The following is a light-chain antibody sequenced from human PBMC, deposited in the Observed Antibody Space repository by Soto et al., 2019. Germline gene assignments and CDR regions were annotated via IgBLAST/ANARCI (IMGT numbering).Light chain of an antibody. CDR3: AAWDDSLSGYV. CDR1: SSNIGDNY. Sequence: QSVLTQPPSASGTPGQKVTLSCSGSSSNIGDNYVYWHQQLPGTAPKLLIYRNNQRPSGVPDRFSGSKSGTSASLAISGLRSEDEAAYYCAAWDDSLSGYVFGPGTKVTVL. J-gene: IGLJ1*01. V-gene: IGLV1-47*01. CDR2: RNN.